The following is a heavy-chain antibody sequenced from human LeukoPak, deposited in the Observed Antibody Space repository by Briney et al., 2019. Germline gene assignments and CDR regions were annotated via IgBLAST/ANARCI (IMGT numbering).Heavy chain of an antibody. Sequence: GGSLRLSCAVSGFTFSTYAMHWVRQAPDKGLEWVAFISYDGRNKYYADSVKGRFTISRDNSKNTLFLQMNSLRAEDTAVYYCAKGYYEIHDAFDIWGQGTMVTVSS. D-gene: IGHD3-9*01. V-gene: IGHV3-30*04. CDR3: AKGYYEIHDAFDI. CDR2: ISYDGRNK. CDR1: GFTFSTYA. J-gene: IGHJ3*02.